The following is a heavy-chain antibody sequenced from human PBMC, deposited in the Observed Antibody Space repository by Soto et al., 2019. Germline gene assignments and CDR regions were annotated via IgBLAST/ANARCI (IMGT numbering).Heavy chain of an antibody. V-gene: IGHV4-34*01. CDR2: INHSGST. D-gene: IGHD3-10*01. J-gene: IGHJ5*02. CDR3: ARGSGNWFDP. Sequence: SETLSLTCAVYGGSFSGYYWSWIRQPPGKGLEWIGEINHSGSTNHNPSLKSRVTISVDTSKNQFSLKLSSVTAADTAVYYCARGSGNWFDPWGQGTLVTVSS. CDR1: GGSFSGYY.